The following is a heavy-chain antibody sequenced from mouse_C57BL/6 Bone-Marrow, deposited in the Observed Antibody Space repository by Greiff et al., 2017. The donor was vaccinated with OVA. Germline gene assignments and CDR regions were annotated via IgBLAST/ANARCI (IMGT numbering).Heavy chain of an antibody. CDR3: ARSYTTLVATRYYFDY. D-gene: IGHD1-1*01. CDR1: GYTFTSYW. CDR2: IDPSDSYT. V-gene: IGHV1-69*01. Sequence: VQLQQSGAELVMPGASVKLSCKASGYTFTSYWMHWVKQRPGQGLEWIGEIDPSDSYTNYNQKFKGKSTLTVDKSSSTAYMQLSSLTSEYSAVYYCARSYTTLVATRYYFDYWGQGTTLTVSS. J-gene: IGHJ2*01.